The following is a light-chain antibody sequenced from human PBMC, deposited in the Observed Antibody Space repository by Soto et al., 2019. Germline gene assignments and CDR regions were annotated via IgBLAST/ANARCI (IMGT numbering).Light chain of an antibody. V-gene: IGKV3-11*01. CDR2: DAS. CDR1: KSVRSN. Sequence: ETVLTQSPATLSLSPGERATLSCRASKSVRSNLAWYQHKPGQAPRLLIYDASNRATGIPCRFSGSGSGTDFTLTISDLEPEDFGVDYVQQRDNWPWTFGQGAKVEIK. J-gene: IGKJ1*01. CDR3: QQRDNWPWT.